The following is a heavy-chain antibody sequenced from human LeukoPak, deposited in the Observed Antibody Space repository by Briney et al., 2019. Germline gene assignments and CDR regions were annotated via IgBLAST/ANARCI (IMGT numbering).Heavy chain of an antibody. Sequence: PGGSLRLSCAASRFNFSNYGMHWVRQAPGKGLEWVTIIWYDGSNKFYADSVKGRFTISRDSSKSTLYLQMDSLRADDTAVYYCARDRFGSIDYWGQGTLVTVSS. CDR3: ARDRFGSIDY. D-gene: IGHD3-16*01. J-gene: IGHJ4*02. CDR2: IWYDGSNK. CDR1: RFNFSNYG. V-gene: IGHV3-33*01.